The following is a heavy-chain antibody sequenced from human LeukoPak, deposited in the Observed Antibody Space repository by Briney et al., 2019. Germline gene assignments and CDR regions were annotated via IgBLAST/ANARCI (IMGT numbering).Heavy chain of an antibody. Sequence: GGSLRLSCAASGFTFSSYWMSWVRQAPGMGLEWVANINQDGNKKYYVDSVRGRFTISRDNAKNSLYLQMNSLRAEDTAVYYCARRIQGMAPYYFDYWGQGTLVTVSS. CDR3: ARRIQGMAPYYFDY. D-gene: IGHD5-24*01. J-gene: IGHJ4*02. V-gene: IGHV3-7*01. CDR1: GFTFSSYW. CDR2: INQDGNKK.